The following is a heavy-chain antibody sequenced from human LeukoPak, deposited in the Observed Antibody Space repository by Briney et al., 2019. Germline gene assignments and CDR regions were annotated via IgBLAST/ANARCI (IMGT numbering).Heavy chain of an antibody. J-gene: IGHJ4*02. CDR1: GFTFDAYA. Sequence: GGSLRLSCAAPGFTFDAYAIHWVRQAPGKGLEWVCLINWNGLSAYYSDSVKGRFTISRDDSKNSLYLQMNSLRIEDTALYYCAKDRSIAAAGVDYWGQGTQVTVSS. CDR3: AKDRSIAAAGVDY. V-gene: IGHV3-43D*03. CDR2: INWNGLSA. D-gene: IGHD6-13*01.